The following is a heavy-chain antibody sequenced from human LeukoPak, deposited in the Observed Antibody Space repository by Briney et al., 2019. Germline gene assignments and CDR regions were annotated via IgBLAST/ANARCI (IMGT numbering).Heavy chain of an antibody. D-gene: IGHD2-2*01. CDR1: GGSISSGVYY. Sequence: SETLSLTCTVSGGSISSGVYYWTWVRQPPGEGLEWIGYISYSGTTYSKPSLKTRLTIATDTSKSQFSLMLTSVTAADTVVYYCARYYCGSTDCPGIDYWGQGTLVTVSS. CDR2: ISYSGTT. V-gene: IGHV4-30-4*01. J-gene: IGHJ4*02. CDR3: ARYYCGSTDCPGIDY.